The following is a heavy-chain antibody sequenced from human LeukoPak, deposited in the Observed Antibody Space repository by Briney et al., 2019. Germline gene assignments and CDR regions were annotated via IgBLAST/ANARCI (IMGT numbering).Heavy chain of an antibody. Sequence: PGGSLRLSCAASGFTFSNFEMNWVRQAPGKGLEWVSYISSSGSTIYYADSVKGRFTISRDNAKNSLYLHMNSLRGEDTAVYYCVRDQVFDSPGYYYTHPWAFDIWGQGTMVTVSS. V-gene: IGHV3-48*03. CDR1: GFTFSNFE. CDR3: VRDQVFDSPGYYYTHPWAFDI. D-gene: IGHD3-22*01. CDR2: ISSSGSTI. J-gene: IGHJ3*02.